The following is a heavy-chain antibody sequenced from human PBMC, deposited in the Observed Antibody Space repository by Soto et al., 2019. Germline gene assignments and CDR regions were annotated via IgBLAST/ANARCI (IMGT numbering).Heavy chain of an antibody. Sequence: EVQLVESGGGLIQPGGSLRLSCAASGFTVSSYYMSWVRQAPGKGLEWVSVIYSGGSTYYEDSVKGRFTISRDKSKNTLYLQKKSLGSEDTAVYYCGRDTIPPYDCGSGSLYGMYVLGQGTTVSGS. D-gene: IGHD3-10*01. CDR3: GRDTIPPYDCGSGSLYGMYV. CDR1: GFTVSSYY. CDR2: IYSGGST. V-gene: IGHV3-53*01. J-gene: IGHJ6*02.